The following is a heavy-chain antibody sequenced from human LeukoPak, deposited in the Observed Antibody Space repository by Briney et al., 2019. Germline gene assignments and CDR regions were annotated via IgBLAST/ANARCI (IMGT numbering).Heavy chain of an antibody. J-gene: IGHJ4*02. CDR3: ARQYYDILTGYYYFDY. D-gene: IGHD3-9*01. CDR2: INAGNGNT. V-gene: IGHV1-3*03. Sequence: GASVKVSCKAPGYTFTTYAIHWVRQAPGQRLEWMGWINAGNGNTKYSQEFQGRVTITRYTSASTAYMELSSLRSEDMAVYYCARQYYDILTGYYYFDYWGQGTLVTVSS. CDR1: GYTFTTYA.